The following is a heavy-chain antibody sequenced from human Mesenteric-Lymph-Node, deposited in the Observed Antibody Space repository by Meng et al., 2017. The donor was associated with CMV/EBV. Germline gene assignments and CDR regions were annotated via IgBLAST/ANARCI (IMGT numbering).Heavy chain of an antibody. Sequence: VASGFTFSNYAMHWVRQAPGKGLEWVAVTSSDETYKFYADSVRDRFTISRDNSKNTVYLQMNSLRPEDTAVYFCARGHATCCFNYIDPWGLGTLVTVSS. CDR1: GFTFSNYA. V-gene: IGHV3-30-3*01. J-gene: IGHJ5*02. CDR2: TSSDETYK. D-gene: IGHD2-2*01. CDR3: ARGHATCCFNYIDP.